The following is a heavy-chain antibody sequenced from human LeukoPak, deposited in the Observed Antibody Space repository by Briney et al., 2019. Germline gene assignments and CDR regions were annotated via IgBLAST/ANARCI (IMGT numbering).Heavy chain of an antibody. CDR2: IYYSGST. V-gene: IGHV4-59*08. Sequence: SETPSLTCTVSGGSISSYYWSWIRQPPGKGLEWIGYIYYSGSTNYNPSLKSRVTISVDTSKNQFSLKLSSVTAADTAVYYCASTSFLGGDPADYWGQGTLVTVSS. CDR1: GGSISSYY. D-gene: IGHD2-21*02. CDR3: ASTSFLGGDPADY. J-gene: IGHJ4*02.